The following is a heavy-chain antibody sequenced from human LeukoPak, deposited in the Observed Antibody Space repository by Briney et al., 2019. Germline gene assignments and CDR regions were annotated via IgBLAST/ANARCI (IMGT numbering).Heavy chain of an antibody. CDR2: IYSGGGT. V-gene: IGHV3-66*01. CDR1: GFTVSSSF. D-gene: IGHD6-19*01. Sequence: GGSLRLSCAASGFTVSSSFMSWVRQAPGKGLEWVSVIYSGGGTYYADSVEGRFTISRDNSKNTVFLQMNRLRAEDTAVYHCARGGTKVGAVAGMLFDSWGQGTLVTVSS. CDR3: ARGGTKVGAVAGMLFDS. J-gene: IGHJ4*02.